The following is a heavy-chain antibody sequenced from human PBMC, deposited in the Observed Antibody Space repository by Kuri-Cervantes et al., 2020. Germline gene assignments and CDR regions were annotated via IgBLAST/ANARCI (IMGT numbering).Heavy chain of an antibody. V-gene: IGHV4-59*12. D-gene: IGHD2-15*01. CDR3: ARARDIGYCSGGSCYYFDY. Sequence: SETLSLTCTVSGGSISSYYWSWIRQPPGKGLEWIGYIYYSGSTNYNPSLKSRVTISVDTSKNQFSLKLSSVTAADTAVYYCARARDIGYCSGGSCYYFDYWGQGTLVTVSS. J-gene: IGHJ4*02. CDR2: IYYSGST. CDR1: GGSISSYY.